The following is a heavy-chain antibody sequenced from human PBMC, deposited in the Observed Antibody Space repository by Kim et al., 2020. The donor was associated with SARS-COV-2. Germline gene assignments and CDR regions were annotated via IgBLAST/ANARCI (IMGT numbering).Heavy chain of an antibody. CDR2: INSDGSST. J-gene: IGHJ6*02. CDR3: ARDPATAFMDV. CDR1: GFTFSSYW. Sequence: GGSLRLSCAASGFTFSSYWMHWVRQAPGKGLVWVSRINSDGSSTSYADSVKGRFTISRDNAENTLYLQMNSLRAEDTAVYYCARDPATAFMDVWGQGTTVTVSS. V-gene: IGHV3-74*01.